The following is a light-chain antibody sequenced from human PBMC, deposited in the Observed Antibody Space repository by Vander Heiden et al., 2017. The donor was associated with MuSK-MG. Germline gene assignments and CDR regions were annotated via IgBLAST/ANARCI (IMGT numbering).Light chain of an antibody. CDR2: YDS. Sequence: SYVLTQPPSVSVAPGKTARITCGGNNIGSKSVHWYQQKPGQAPVLVIYYDSDRPSGIPERFSGDNSGNKATLTISRVEAGDEADDYCQVWDSSSDHYVVVGGGTKLTVL. CDR1: NIGSKS. CDR3: QVWDSSSDHYVV. J-gene: IGLJ2*01. V-gene: IGLV3-21*04.